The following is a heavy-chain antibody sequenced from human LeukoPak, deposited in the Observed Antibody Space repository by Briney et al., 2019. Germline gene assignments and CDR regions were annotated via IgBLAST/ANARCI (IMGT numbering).Heavy chain of an antibody. V-gene: IGHV3-30*02. CDR2: IRYDESKK. J-gene: IGHJ4*02. CDR1: GFTFSYYG. D-gene: IGHD1-26*01. CDR3: AKSHLPNAYSGTYYCDY. Sequence: GGSLRLSCAASGFTFSYYGMHWVRQAPGKGLGWVAFIRYDESKKFYGDSVKGRFTISRDNSKNTLYLQMNSLRTEDTAVYYCAKSHLPNAYSGTYYCDYWGQGTLVTVSS.